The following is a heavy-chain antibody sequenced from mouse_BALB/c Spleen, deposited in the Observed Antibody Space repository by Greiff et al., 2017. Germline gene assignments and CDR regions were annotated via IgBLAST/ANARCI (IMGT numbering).Heavy chain of an antibody. CDR2: ISYSGST. D-gene: IGHD2-10*01. V-gene: IGHV3-2*02. J-gene: IGHJ4*01. CDR3: ARGAYYGNYLYAMDY. Sequence: ESGPGLVKPSQSLSLTCTVTGYSITSDYAWNWIRQFPGNKLEWMGYISYSGSTSYNPSLKSRISITRDTSKNQFFLQLNSVTTEDTATYYCARGAYYGNYLYAMDYWGQGTSVTVSS. CDR1: GYSITSDYA.